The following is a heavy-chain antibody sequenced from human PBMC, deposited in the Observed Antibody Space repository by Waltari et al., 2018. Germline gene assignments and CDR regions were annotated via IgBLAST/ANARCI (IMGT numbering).Heavy chain of an antibody. CDR1: GGSISSHY. CDR3: ARDSGGAYCGGDCYPYYGMDV. D-gene: IGHD2-21*01. J-gene: IGHJ6*02. V-gene: IGHV4-59*11. CDR2: IYYSGST. Sequence: QVQLQESGPGLVKPSETLSLTCTVSGGSISSHYWSWIRQPPGKGLEWIGYIYYSGSTNYNPSLKSRVTISVDTSKNQFSLKLSSVTAADTAVYYCARDSGGAYCGGDCYPYYGMDVWGQGTTVTVSS.